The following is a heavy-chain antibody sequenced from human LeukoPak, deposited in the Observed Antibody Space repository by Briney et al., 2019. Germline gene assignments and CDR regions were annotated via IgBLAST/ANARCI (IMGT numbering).Heavy chain of an antibody. CDR3: ARHLRIAAARPYNWFDP. D-gene: IGHD6-13*01. J-gene: IGHJ5*02. CDR1: GGTFSSYA. V-gene: IGHV1-69*13. CDR2: IIPIFGTA. Sequence: ASVKVSCKASGGTFSSYAISWVRQAPGQGLEWMGGIIPIFGTANYAQKFQGRVTITADESTSTAYMELSSLRSEDTAVYYCARHLRIAAARPYNWFDPWGQGTLVTVSS.